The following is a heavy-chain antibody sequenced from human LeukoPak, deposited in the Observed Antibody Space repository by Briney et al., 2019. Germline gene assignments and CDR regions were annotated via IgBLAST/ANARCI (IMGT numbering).Heavy chain of an antibody. V-gene: IGHV4-59*01. J-gene: IGHJ4*02. CDR2: IYYNGIT. CDR3: ARGPDYAKTGY. Sequence: PSETLSLTCTVSGGSISSYYWSWIRQPPGKGLEWIGYIYYNGITNYNPSLKSRVTISVDTSKNQFSLKLSSVTAADTAVYYCARGPDYAKTGYWGQGTLVTVSS. D-gene: IGHD4-17*01. CDR1: GGSISSYY.